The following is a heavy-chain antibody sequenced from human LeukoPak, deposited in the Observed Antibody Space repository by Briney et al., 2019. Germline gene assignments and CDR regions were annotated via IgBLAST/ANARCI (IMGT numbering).Heavy chain of an antibody. D-gene: IGHD3-22*01. V-gene: IGHV3-21*01. CDR1: GFTFSSYS. J-gene: IGHJ3*02. CDR3: ARDSGSNAFDI. CDR2: ISSSSSYI. Sequence: GGSLRLSCAASGFTFSSYSMNWVRRAPGKGLEWVSSISSSSSYIYYADSVKGRFTISRDNAKNSLYLQMNSLRAEDTAVYYCARDSGSNAFDIWGQGTMVTVSS.